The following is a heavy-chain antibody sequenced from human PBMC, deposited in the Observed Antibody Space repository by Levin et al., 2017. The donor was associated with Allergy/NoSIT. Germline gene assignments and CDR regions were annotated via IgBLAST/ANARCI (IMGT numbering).Heavy chain of an antibody. Sequence: GSLRLSCVASGFNVSRNYMSWVRQAPGKGLEWVSLIYTGGTTYYADSVKGRVTISRDNSKNTVYLQMNSLRAEDTAVYYCARNRHCIGGRCYSVWGQGTLVTVSS. CDR1: GFNVSRNY. CDR3: ARNRHCIGGRCYSV. J-gene: IGHJ4*02. D-gene: IGHD2-15*01. CDR2: IYTGGTT. V-gene: IGHV3-53*01.